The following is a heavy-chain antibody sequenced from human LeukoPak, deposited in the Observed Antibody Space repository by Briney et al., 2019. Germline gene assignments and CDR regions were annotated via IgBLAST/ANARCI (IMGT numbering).Heavy chain of an antibody. CDR1: GFTVSNQY. CDR2: IYTGGTT. CDR3: ARRKVVSAYYYGMDV. V-gene: IGHV3-66*01. J-gene: IGHJ6*02. D-gene: IGHD2-2*01. Sequence: GGSLRLSCAASGFTVSNQYMSWFRQAPGKGLEWVSVIYTGGTTHYADSVKGRFTISRDNAKNTLYLQMNSLRAEDTAVYYCARRKVVSAYYYGMDVWGQGTTVTVSS.